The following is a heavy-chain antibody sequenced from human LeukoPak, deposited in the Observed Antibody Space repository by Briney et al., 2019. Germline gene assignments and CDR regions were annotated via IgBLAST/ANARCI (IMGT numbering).Heavy chain of an antibody. Sequence: GGSLRLSCAASGFTFDDYAMHWVRHAPGKGLEWVSGISWNSGSIGYADSVKGRFTISRDNAKNSLYLQMNSLRAEDTALYYCAKDRSPTMYSSSSGYFDYWGQGTLVTVSS. CDR1: GFTFDDYA. D-gene: IGHD6-6*01. CDR2: ISWNSGSI. V-gene: IGHV3-9*01. J-gene: IGHJ4*02. CDR3: AKDRSPTMYSSSSGYFDY.